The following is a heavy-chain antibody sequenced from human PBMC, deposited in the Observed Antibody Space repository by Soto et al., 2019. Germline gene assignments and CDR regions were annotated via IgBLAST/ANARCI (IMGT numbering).Heavy chain of an antibody. CDR1: GYSFTSYW. J-gene: IGHJ6*02. CDR3: ARHASYYDTRHYYYYGMDV. D-gene: IGHD3-22*01. Sequence: PGESLKISCKGSGYSFTSYWISWVRQMPGKGLEWMGRIDPSDSYTNYSPSFQGHVTISADKSISTAYLQWSSLKASDTAMYYCARHASYYDTRHYYYYGMDVWGQGPTVTVYS. V-gene: IGHV5-10-1*01. CDR2: IDPSDSYT.